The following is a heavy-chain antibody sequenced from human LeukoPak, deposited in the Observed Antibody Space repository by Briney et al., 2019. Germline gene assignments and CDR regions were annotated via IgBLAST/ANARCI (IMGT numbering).Heavy chain of an antibody. J-gene: IGHJ4*02. D-gene: IGHD1-26*01. CDR2: ITSSGTYT. CDR1: GFTFSNYN. CDR3: ARGAYSGSYFLDY. V-gene: IGHV3-21*01. Sequence: VGSLRLSCADSGFTFSNYNMNWVRQAPGKAMEWVSSITSSGTYTFYADSVKGRFTISRDNAKNSLYLQMNSLRAEDTAVYYCARGAYSGSYFLDYWGQGTLVTVSS.